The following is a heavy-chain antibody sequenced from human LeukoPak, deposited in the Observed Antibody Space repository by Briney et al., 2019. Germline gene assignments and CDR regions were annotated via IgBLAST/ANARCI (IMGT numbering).Heavy chain of an antibody. CDR2: IITILGVP. V-gene: IGHV1-69*04. CDR1: GYPFTGYY. Sequence: GASVKVSCKASGYPFTGYYMHWVRQPPAHGLEWMGRIITILGVPNYAQRFQGRVTITAETSTSTAFMELSLLRFEDTAVYYCASEEDWYFDLWGRGTLVTVSS. J-gene: IGHJ2*01. CDR3: ASEEDWYFDL.